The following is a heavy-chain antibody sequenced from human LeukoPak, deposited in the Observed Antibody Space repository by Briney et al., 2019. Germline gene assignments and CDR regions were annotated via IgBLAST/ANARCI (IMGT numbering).Heavy chain of an antibody. CDR3: ARDRHLYRSSWDDY. CDR2: ISAYNGNT. V-gene: IGHV1-18*01. D-gene: IGHD6-13*01. CDR1: GYTFITYG. J-gene: IGHJ4*02. Sequence: ASVKVSCKASGYTFITYGISWVRQAPGQGLEWMGWISAYNGNTNYAQKLQGRVTMTTDTSTSTAYMELRSLRSDDTAVYYCARDRHLYRSSWDDYWGQGTLVTVSS.